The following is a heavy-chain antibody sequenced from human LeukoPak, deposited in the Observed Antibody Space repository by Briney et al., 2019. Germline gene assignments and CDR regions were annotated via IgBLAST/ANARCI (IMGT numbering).Heavy chain of an antibody. CDR2: ISHNGYT. CDR3: ATMTGTPTGVNYYSYGMDV. D-gene: IGHD1-14*01. J-gene: IGHJ6*02. V-gene: IGHV4-61*01. Sequence: PSETLSLTCTVSGGSVSSGSYYWSWIRQPPGKGLEWIGEISHNGYTNYYPPLKNRVSISVDTSKNQFSLTLNSVTAADTAIYYCATMTGTPTGVNYYSYGMDVWGQGTTVTVSS. CDR1: GGSVSSGSYY.